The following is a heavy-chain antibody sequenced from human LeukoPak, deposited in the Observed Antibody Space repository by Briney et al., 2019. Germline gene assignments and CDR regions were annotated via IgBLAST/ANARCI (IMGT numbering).Heavy chain of an antibody. Sequence: PGGSLRLSCAASGFTFSDYYMSWLRQAPGKGLEWVSYISSSSNYTNYAESVKGRFTISRDNAKNSLYLQMNSLRAEDTAVYYCARDAYCSGGTCYHDPFDIWGQGTMVTVSS. V-gene: IGHV3-11*06. CDR3: ARDAYCSGGTCYHDPFDI. CDR1: GFTFSDYY. J-gene: IGHJ3*02. D-gene: IGHD2-15*01. CDR2: ISSSSNYT.